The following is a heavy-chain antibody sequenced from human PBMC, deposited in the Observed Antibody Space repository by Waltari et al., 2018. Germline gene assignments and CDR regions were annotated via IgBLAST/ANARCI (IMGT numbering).Heavy chain of an antibody. Sequence: QVQLVQSGAEVKKPGASVKVSCKASSYSFSNYGFTWVRQAPGQGLEWVGWISADNGNTNNAQKLQGRVTLTTDTSTNTAYKELRSLRFDDTAMYFCARVGGLSDFWGQGTLVTVSS. V-gene: IGHV1-18*01. D-gene: IGHD3-3*01. CDR1: SYSFSNYG. J-gene: IGHJ4*02. CDR3: ARVGGLSDF. CDR2: ISADNGNT.